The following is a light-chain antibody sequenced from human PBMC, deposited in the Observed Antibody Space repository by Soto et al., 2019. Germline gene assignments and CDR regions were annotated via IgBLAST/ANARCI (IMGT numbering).Light chain of an antibody. V-gene: IGLV2-14*01. CDR1: SSDVGGSNY. Sequence: QSALIQPASVSGSPGQSITISCTGTSSDVGGSNYVSWYQHHPHRAPKLLIYEVDYRPSGVSNRFSGSKSGNTASLTVSALQAEDEADYYCSSYTDRNNLVFGTGTKLTVL. CDR3: SSYTDRNNLV. CDR2: EVD. J-gene: IGLJ1*01.